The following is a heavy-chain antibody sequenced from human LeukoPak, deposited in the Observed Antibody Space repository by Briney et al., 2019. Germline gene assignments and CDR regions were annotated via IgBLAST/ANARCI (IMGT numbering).Heavy chain of an antibody. Sequence: SETLSLTCAVYGGSFFDYYWSWIRQPPGKGLEWIGEINHSESINYNPSLKGRVTVSVDTSKNQFSLKLTSMTAADTAMYYCARGRVVGDYVIDSWGQGTLVTVSS. CDR3: ARGRVVGDYVIDS. D-gene: IGHD4-17*01. V-gene: IGHV4-34*01. CDR1: GGSFFDYY. CDR2: INHSESI. J-gene: IGHJ4*02.